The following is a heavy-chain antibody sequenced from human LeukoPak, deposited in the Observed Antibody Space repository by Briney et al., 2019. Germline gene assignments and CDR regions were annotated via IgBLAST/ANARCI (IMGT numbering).Heavy chain of an antibody. CDR2: IYHSGST. V-gene: IGHV4-38-2*02. Sequence: SETLSLTCTVSGYSISSGYYWGWIRQPPGKGLEWIGSIYHSGSTYYNPSLKSRVTISVDTSKNQFSLKLSSVTAADTDVYYCARDFSRYCSGGSCWGQNYYYVDVWGKGTTVTVSS. D-gene: IGHD2-15*01. CDR3: ARDFSRYCSGGSCWGQNYYYVDV. J-gene: IGHJ6*03. CDR1: GYSISSGYY.